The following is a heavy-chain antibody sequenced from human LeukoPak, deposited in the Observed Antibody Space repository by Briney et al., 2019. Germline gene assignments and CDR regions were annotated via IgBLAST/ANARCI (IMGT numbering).Heavy chain of an antibody. CDR1: GYSISSGYY. V-gene: IGHV4-38-2*02. J-gene: IGHJ3*01. Sequence: PSETLSLTCTVSGYSISSGYYWGWIRQPPGKGLEWIGSIYHSGSTYYNPSLKSRVTISVDTSKNQFSLKLRSVTAADTAVYYCARISSSNWYNERGAFDVWGQGTMVTVSS. D-gene: IGHD6-13*01. CDR3: ARISSSNWYNERGAFDV. CDR2: IYHSGST.